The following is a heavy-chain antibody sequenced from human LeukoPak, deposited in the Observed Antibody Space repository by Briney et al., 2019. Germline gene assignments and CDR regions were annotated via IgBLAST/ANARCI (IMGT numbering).Heavy chain of an antibody. CDR1: GFSFIIYA. J-gene: IGHJ5*01. CDR3: VKGGQRYDFWRFDF. CDR2: ISGNGGST. V-gene: IGHV3-23*01. D-gene: IGHD3-3*01. Sequence: GGSLRLSFEASGFSFIIYAMSWVRQARGKVLELVSSISGNGGSTYYANSVKGQFTIARDNSKNTLYMEMNSLREENTALYYCVKGGQRYDFWRFDFWGRGTLVTVSS.